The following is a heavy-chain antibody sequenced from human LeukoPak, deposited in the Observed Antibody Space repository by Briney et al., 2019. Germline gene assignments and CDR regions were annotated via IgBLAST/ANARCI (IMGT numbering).Heavy chain of an antibody. CDR3: ARDRGEAVAGYYFDY. Sequence: ASVKVSCKASGGTFSSYAISWVRQAPGQGLEWMGGIIPIFGTANYAQKFQGRVTITADESTSTAYMELSSLRSEDTAVYYCARDRGEAVAGYYFDYWGQGTLVTVSS. CDR1: GGTFSSYA. V-gene: IGHV1-69*13. CDR2: IIPIFGTA. J-gene: IGHJ4*02. D-gene: IGHD6-19*01.